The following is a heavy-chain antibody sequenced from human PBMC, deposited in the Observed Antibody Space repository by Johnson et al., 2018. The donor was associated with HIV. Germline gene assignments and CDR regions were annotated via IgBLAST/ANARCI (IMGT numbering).Heavy chain of an antibody. CDR1: GFTFSSYW. CDR2: ISYDGSNK. D-gene: IGHD6-6*01. V-gene: IGHV3-30*03. CDR3: AFIEYISWDAFDI. Sequence: QVQLVESGGGLVQPGESLRLSCAASGFTFSSYWMTWVRQAPGKGLEWVAVISYDGSNKYYADSVKGRFTISRDNSKNTLYLQMNSLRAEDTAVYYCAFIEYISWDAFDIWGQGTMVTVSS. J-gene: IGHJ3*02.